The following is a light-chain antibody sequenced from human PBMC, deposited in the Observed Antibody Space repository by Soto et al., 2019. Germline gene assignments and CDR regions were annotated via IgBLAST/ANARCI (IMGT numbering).Light chain of an antibody. Sequence: IVLTQSPGTLSLSPGERATLSCRASQSVSSSYLSWYQQKPGQAPMLLIYGASSRATGIPDRFSGSGSGTDFTLTISRLEPEDFAMYYCQQYGSSPRTFGQGTKVEIK. V-gene: IGKV3-20*01. CDR1: QSVSSSY. CDR3: QQYGSSPRT. CDR2: GAS. J-gene: IGKJ1*01.